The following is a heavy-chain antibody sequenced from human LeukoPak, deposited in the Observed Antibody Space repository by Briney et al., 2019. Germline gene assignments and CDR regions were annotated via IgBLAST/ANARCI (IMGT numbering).Heavy chain of an antibody. Sequence: GGSLRLSCAASGFTFSSYEMNWVRQAPGKGLEWVSYISSSGSTIYYADSVKGRFTISRDNAKNSLYLQMNSLRAEDTAVYYCARGQTEVAAATNNWFDPWGQGTLVTVSS. CDR3: ARGQTEVAAATNNWFDP. CDR1: GFTFSSYE. CDR2: ISSSGSTI. V-gene: IGHV3-48*03. J-gene: IGHJ5*02. D-gene: IGHD2-15*01.